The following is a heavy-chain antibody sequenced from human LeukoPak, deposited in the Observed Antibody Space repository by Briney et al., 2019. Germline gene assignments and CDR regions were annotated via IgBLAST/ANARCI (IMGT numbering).Heavy chain of an antibody. J-gene: IGHJ5*02. D-gene: IGHD6-13*01. V-gene: IGHV3-23*01. CDR3: AKDRGIAAAGILDP. CDR2: ISDSGVST. Sequence: GGSLRLSCAASGFTFNNYAMNWVRQAPGKGLEGVSSISDSGVSTYYADSVKGRFTISRDNSKNTLYLQMNSLRAEDTAVYYCAKDRGIAAAGILDPWGQGTLVTVSS. CDR1: GFTFNNYA.